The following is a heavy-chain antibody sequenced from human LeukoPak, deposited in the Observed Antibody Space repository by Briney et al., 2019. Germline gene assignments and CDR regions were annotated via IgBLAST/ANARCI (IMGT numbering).Heavy chain of an antibody. Sequence: ASVKVSCKASGGTFSSYAISWVRQAPGQGLEWMGRIIPIFGTANYAQKFQGRVTITTDGSTSTAYMELSSLRSEDTAVYYCAREVGMISGIDYWGQGTLVTVSS. D-gene: IGHD3/OR15-3a*01. V-gene: IGHV1-69*05. CDR1: GGTFSSYA. J-gene: IGHJ4*02. CDR2: IIPIFGTA. CDR3: AREVGMISGIDY.